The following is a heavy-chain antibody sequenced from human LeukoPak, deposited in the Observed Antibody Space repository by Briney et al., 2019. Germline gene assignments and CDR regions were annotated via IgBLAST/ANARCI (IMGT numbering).Heavy chain of an antibody. D-gene: IGHD6-13*01. CDR1: GYTFTGYY. V-gene: IGHV1-2*02. Sequence: ASVKVSCKASGYTFTGYYMHWVRQAPGQGLEWMGWINPNSGGTNYAQKFQGRVTMTRDTSISTAYMELSSLTSEDTAVYYCARGFRGHAPGTIDPWGQGTLVTVSS. J-gene: IGHJ5*02. CDR2: INPNSGGT. CDR3: ARGFRGHAPGTIDP.